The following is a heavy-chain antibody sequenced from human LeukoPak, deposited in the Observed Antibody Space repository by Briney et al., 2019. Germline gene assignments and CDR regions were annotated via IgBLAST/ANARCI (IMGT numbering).Heavy chain of an antibody. CDR2: IYHSGST. D-gene: IGHD6-13*01. J-gene: IGHJ4*02. CDR3: ARVDSSSFDY. CDR1: GYSINSGYY. Sequence: SETLSLTCAVSGYSINSGYYWGWIRQPPGKGLEWIGSIYHSGSTYYNPSLKSRVTISVDTSKNQFSLKLSSVTAADTAVYYCARVDSSSFDYWGQGTLVTVSS. V-gene: IGHV4-38-2*01.